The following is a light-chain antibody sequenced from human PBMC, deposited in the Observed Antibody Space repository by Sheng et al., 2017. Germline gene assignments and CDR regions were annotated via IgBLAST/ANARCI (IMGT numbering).Light chain of an antibody. CDR3: QQYYSTPQT. Sequence: DIVLTQSPDSLAVSLGERATINCKSSQTVLYSSKNKNSIAWYQQKPGQPPKLLIYWASTRESGVPDRFSGSGSGTDFTLTISSLQAEDVAVYYCQQYYSTPQTFGQGTKVEIK. V-gene: IGKV4-1*01. CDR1: QTVLYSSKNKNS. CDR2: WAS. J-gene: IGKJ1*01.